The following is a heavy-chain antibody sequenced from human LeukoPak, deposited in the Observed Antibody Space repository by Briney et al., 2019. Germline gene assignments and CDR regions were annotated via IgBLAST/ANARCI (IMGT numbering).Heavy chain of an antibody. D-gene: IGHD6-13*01. CDR1: GFTFSSYA. CDR2: IRGSVDTT. V-gene: IGHV3-23*01. CDR3: AKGDGSSRYSPFDY. J-gene: IGHJ4*02. Sequence: GGSLRLSCAASGFTFSSYAVSWVRQAPGKGLEWVSTIRGSVDTTNYADSVKGRFTISRDTSKNTLSLQMDSLRAEDTAVYYCAKGDGSSRYSPFDYWGQGTLVTVSS.